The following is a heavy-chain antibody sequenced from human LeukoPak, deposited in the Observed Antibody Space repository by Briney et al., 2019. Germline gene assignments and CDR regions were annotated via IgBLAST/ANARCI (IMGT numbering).Heavy chain of an antibody. D-gene: IGHD6-13*01. CDR2: ISAYNGNT. V-gene: IGHV1-18*01. Sequence: GASVKVSCKASGYTFTSYGISWVRQPPAQGLEWMGWISAYNGNTNYAQKLQGRVTMTTDTSTSTAYMELRSLRSDDTAVYYCAKEGAGAGTVYFSNWGQGTLVTVSS. CDR3: AKEGAGAGTVYFSN. J-gene: IGHJ4*02. CDR1: GYTFTSYG.